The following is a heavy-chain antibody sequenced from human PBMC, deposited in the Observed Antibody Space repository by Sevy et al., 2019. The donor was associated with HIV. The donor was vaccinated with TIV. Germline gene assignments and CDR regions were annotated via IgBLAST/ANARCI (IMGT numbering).Heavy chain of an antibody. CDR1: GFTFSTYW. D-gene: IGHD6-13*01. V-gene: IGHV3-74*01. CDR2: INSDGSGT. CDR3: ARLNIPAAE. J-gene: IGHJ4*02. Sequence: GGSLRLSCAASGFTFSTYWMHWVRQVPGKGLVWVSRINSDGSGTTNAGSVKGRFTISRDNAKNTLYLQMNSLRVEDTAVYYCARLNIPAAERGQGALVTVSS.